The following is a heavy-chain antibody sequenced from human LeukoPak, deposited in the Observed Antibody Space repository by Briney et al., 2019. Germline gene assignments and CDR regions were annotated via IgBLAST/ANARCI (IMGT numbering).Heavy chain of an antibody. V-gene: IGHV3-53*01. J-gene: IGHJ4*02. CDR3: ARSSGDNVAGLDY. D-gene: IGHD6-19*01. CDR1: GFTVSSNY. Sequence: GGSLRLSCAASGFTVSSNYMSWVRQAPGKGLEWVSVIYSGGSTYYADSVKGRFTISRDNSKNTLYLQMNSLRAEDTAVYYCARSSGDNVAGLDYWGQGTLVTVSS. CDR2: IYSGGST.